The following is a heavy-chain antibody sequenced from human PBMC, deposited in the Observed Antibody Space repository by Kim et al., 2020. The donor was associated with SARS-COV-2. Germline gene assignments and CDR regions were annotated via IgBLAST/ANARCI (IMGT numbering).Heavy chain of an antibody. J-gene: IGHJ3*02. V-gene: IGHV4-39*07. D-gene: IGHD2-2*01. CDR3: ARGAPFNIVVVPAANAFDI. Sequence: SRVTISVDTSKNQFSLKLSSVTAADTAVYYCARGAPFNIVVVPAANAFDIWGQGTMVTVSS.